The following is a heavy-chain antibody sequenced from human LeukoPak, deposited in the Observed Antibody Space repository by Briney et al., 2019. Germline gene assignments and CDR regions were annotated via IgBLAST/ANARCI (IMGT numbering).Heavy chain of an antibody. V-gene: IGHV3-33*01. CDR2: IWYDGNNK. Sequence: GGSLRLSCAASGFTFSRYGMHRVRQAPGKGLEWGALIWYDGNNKYYSDSVKGRFTISRDNSKTTLFLQMNSLRAEATAVYYCVRADGVAVTGTTGDSWGQGTQVTVSS. D-gene: IGHD6-19*01. CDR3: VRADGVAVTGTTGDS. CDR1: GFTFSRYG. J-gene: IGHJ4*02.